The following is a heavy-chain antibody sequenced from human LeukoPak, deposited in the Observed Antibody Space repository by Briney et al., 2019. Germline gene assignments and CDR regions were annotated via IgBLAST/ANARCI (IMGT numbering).Heavy chain of an antibody. CDR3: AREIATSTSFDS. Sequence: GGSLRLSCAASGFTFSSYSMNWVRQAPGKGLEWVSSISSSSGYIYYADSVKGRFTISRDNAKKSLYLQMNSLRAEDTAVYYCAREIATSTSFDSWGQGTLVTVSS. V-gene: IGHV3-21*01. CDR1: GFTFSSYS. CDR2: ISSSSGYI. D-gene: IGHD3-22*01. J-gene: IGHJ4*02.